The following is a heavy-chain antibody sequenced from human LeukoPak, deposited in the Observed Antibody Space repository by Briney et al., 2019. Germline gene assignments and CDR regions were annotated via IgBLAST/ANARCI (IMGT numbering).Heavy chain of an antibody. D-gene: IGHD3-3*01. CDR1: GYTFTSYG. V-gene: IGHV1-18*01. J-gene: IGHJ5*02. Sequence: ASVKVSCKASGYTFTSYGISWVRQAPGQGLEWMGWISAYNGNTNYAQKLQGRVTMTTDTSTSTAYMELRILRSDDTAVYYCARGSIDFWSSNWFDPWGQGTLVTVSS. CDR3: ARGSIDFWSSNWFDP. CDR2: ISAYNGNT.